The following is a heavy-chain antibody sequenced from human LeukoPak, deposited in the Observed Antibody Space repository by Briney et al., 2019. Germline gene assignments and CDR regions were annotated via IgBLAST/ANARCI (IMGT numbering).Heavy chain of an antibody. J-gene: IGHJ4*02. Sequence: GGSLRLSCAASGFTFSSYSMNWVRQAPGKGLEWVSSISSSSSYIYYADSVKGRFTISRDNAKNSLYLQMNSLRAEDTAVYYCARHPATYIAVAGHFDYWGQGILVTVSS. CDR2: ISSSSSYI. CDR1: GFTFSSYS. V-gene: IGHV3-21*01. D-gene: IGHD6-19*01. CDR3: ARHPATYIAVAGHFDY.